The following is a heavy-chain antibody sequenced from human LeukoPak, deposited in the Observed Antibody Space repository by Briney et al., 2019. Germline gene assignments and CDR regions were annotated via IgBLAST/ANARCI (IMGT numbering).Heavy chain of an antibody. CDR2: INTNTGNP. V-gene: IGHV7-4-1*02. CDR3: ARNRVHSSSSRAYYYYYYMDV. J-gene: IGHJ6*03. Sequence: ASVKVSCKASGYTFTSYAMNWVRQAPGQGLEWMGWINTNTGNPTYAQGFTGWFVFSLDTSVSTAYLQISSLKAEDTAVYYCARNRVHSSSSRAYYYYYYMDVWGKGTTVTVSS. D-gene: IGHD6-6*01. CDR1: GYTFTSYA.